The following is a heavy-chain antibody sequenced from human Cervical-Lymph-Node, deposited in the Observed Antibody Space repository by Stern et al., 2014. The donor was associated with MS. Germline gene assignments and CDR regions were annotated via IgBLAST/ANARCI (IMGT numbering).Heavy chain of an antibody. D-gene: IGHD2-8*01. CDR3: ARDKMHAFDY. CDR1: GYTFTTYG. CDR2: SNAYSGNT. J-gene: IGHJ4*02. V-gene: IGHV1-18*01. Sequence: VHLVESGTEVKKPGASVLVSCKASGYTFTTYGITWVRQAPGQGLEWMGWSNAYSGNTRYAQKFQDRVTMTRDTTTGTAYMEVRSLRSEDTAVYYCARDKMHAFDYWGQGTQVTVPS.